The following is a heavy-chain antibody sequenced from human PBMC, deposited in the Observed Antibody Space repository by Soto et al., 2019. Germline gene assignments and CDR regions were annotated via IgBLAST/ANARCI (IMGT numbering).Heavy chain of an antibody. J-gene: IGHJ6*02. D-gene: IGHD3-3*01. CDR1: GYTFTGYY. V-gene: IGHV1-2*02. CDR2: INPNSGGT. CDR3: ASWSHYDFWSGYLRPGRDYYGMDV. Sequence: ASVKVSCKASGYTFTGYYMHWVRQAPGQGLEWMGWINPNSGGTNYEQKFQGRVTMTRDTSISTAYMELSRLRSDDTAVYYCASWSHYDFWSGYLRPGRDYYGMDVWGQGTTVTVSS.